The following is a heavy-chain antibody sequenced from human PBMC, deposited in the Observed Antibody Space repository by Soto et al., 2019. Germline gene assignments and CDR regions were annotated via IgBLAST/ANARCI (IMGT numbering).Heavy chain of an antibody. CDR1: GASVNTGDHY. V-gene: IGHV4-30-4*01. Sequence: VQLQGSGPGLVKPSQTLSLTCTVSGASVNTGDHYWSYIRQPPGKGLEWLGYIFYSGDTYYNPSLKSRATISLNTSMNQFSLTLTSVTDADTAVYYCVGTGTTDDFWGQGTLVTVSS. CDR2: IFYSGDT. CDR3: VGTGTTDDF. J-gene: IGHJ1*01. D-gene: IGHD1-7*01.